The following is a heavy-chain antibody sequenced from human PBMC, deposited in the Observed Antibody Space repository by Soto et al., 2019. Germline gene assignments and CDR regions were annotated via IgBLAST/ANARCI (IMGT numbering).Heavy chain of an antibody. D-gene: IGHD1-26*01. CDR3: ASCIVGAKGSWFDP. CDR1: GGSISSYY. J-gene: IGHJ5*02. V-gene: IGHV4-59*01. Sequence: SETLSLTCTVSGGSISSYYWIWIRQPPGKGLEWIGYIYYSGSTNYNPSLKSRVTISVDTSKNQFSLKLSSVTAADTAVYYCASCIVGAKGSWFDPWGQGTLVTVSS. CDR2: IYYSGST.